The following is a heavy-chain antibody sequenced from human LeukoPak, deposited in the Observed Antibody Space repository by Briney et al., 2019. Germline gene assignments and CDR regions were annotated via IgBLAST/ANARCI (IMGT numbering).Heavy chain of an antibody. J-gene: IGHJ5*02. Sequence: GGSLRLSCAASGFTFSSYWMHWVRQAPGKGLVWVSRINSDGSSTNYADSVKGRFTISRDNAKNTLYLQMNSLRAEDTAVYYCARGVGYCSSTSCYWWFDPWGQGTLVTVSS. CDR1: GFTFSSYW. CDR3: ARGVGYCSSTSCYWWFDP. D-gene: IGHD2-2*01. CDR2: INSDGSST. V-gene: IGHV3-74*01.